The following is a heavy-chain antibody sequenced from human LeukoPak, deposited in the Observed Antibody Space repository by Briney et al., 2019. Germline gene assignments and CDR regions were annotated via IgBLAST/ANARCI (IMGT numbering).Heavy chain of an antibody. CDR2: INSDGSST. CDR1: GFTFSSYW. Sequence: PGGSLRLSCAASGFTFSSYWMHWVRQAPEKGLVWVSRINSDGSSTSYADSVKGRFTISRDNAKNTLYLQMNSLRAEDTAVYYCAKETYDFWSGYYPKDYWGQGTLVTVSS. J-gene: IGHJ4*02. CDR3: AKETYDFWSGYYPKDY. V-gene: IGHV3-74*01. D-gene: IGHD3-3*01.